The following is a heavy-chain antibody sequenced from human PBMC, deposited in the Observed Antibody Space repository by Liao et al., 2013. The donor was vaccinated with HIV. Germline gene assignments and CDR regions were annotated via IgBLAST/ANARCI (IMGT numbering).Heavy chain of an antibody. Sequence: QLQESGPGLVKFSETLSLTCTVSGGSISSGDYYWSWIRQPPGKGLEWIGYTYYSGNTYYNPSLKSRVTISVDTSKNQFSLKLSSVTAADTAVYFCARGPHYYDTSAYDYWGQGTLVTVSS. D-gene: IGHD3-22*01. J-gene: IGHJ4*02. V-gene: IGHV4-30-4*08. CDR1: GGSISSGDYY. CDR3: ARGPHYYDTSAYDY. CDR2: TYYSGNT.